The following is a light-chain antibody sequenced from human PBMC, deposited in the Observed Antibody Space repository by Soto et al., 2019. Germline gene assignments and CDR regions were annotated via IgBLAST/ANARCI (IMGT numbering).Light chain of an antibody. CDR2: DVS. V-gene: IGLV2-11*01. J-gene: IGLJ1*01. CDR3: CPYAGSYPLYV. CDR1: SSDVGGYSY. Sequence: QSALTQPRSVSGSPGQSVTISCTGTSSDVGGYSYVSWYQQHPGKAPKLMIYDVSKRPSGVPDRFSGSKSGNTASLTISGPKGDDEGNYSCCPYAGSYPLYVFGAGTKLPVL.